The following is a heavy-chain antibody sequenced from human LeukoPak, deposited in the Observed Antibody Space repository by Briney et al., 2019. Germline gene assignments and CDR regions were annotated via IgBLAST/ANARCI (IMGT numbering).Heavy chain of an antibody. J-gene: IGHJ4*02. D-gene: IGHD4-17*01. CDR1: GFTFSSYG. V-gene: IGHV3-33*06. Sequence: GGSLRLSCAASGFTFSSYGMHWVRQAPGKGLEWVAVIWYDGSNKYYADSVKGRFTISRDNSKNTLYLQMKSLRAEDTAVYYCKKGGVHGDYDYWGQGTLVTVSS. CDR2: IWYDGSNK. CDR3: KKGGVHGDYDY.